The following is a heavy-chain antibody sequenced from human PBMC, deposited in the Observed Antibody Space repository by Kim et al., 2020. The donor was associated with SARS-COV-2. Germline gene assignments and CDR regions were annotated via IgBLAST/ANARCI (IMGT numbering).Heavy chain of an antibody. J-gene: IGHJ4*02. CDR3: ARVLVLAGGAILTGYCSSTSCYGEFDY. D-gene: IGHD2-2*01. V-gene: IGHV1-18*01. CDR1: GYTFTSYG. CDR2: ISAYNGNT. Sequence: ASVKVSCKASGYTFTSYGISWVRQAPGQGLEWMGWISAYNGNTNYAQKLQGRVTMTTDTSTSTAYMELRSLRSDDTAVYYCARVLVLAGGAILTGYCSSTSCYGEFDYWGQGSLVTVSS.